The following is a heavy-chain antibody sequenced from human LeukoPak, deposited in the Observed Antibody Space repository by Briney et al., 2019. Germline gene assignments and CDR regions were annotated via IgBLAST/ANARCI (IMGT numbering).Heavy chain of an antibody. CDR3: AREGRFQRRAFDI. CDR1: GGSISRYY. D-gene: IGHD2-2*01. CDR2: IYYSGST. Sequence: SETLSVTCTVSGGSISRYYWSWIRQPPGKGVECIGYIYYSGSTNYNPSLKSRVTISVETSKNQFSLKLSSVTAADTAVYYCAREGRFQRRAFDIWGQGTMVTVSS. J-gene: IGHJ3*02. V-gene: IGHV4-59*01.